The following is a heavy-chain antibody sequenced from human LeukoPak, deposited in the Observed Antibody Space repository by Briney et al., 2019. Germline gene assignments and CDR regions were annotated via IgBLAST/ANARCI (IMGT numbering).Heavy chain of an antibody. V-gene: IGHV3-21*01. CDR2: ISSSSSYI. CDR3: AKSQGGFGELFQAY. D-gene: IGHD3-10*01. Sequence: GGSLRLSCAASGFTFSSYSMNWVRQAPGKGLEWVSSISSSSSYIYYADSVKGRFTISRDNAKNSLYLQMNSLRAEDTAVYYCAKSQGGFGELFQAYWGQGTLVTVSS. CDR1: GFTFSSYS. J-gene: IGHJ4*02.